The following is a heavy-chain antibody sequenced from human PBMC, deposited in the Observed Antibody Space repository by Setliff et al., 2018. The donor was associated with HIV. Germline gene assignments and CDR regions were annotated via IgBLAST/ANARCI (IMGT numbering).Heavy chain of an antibody. Sequence: GASVTVSCKSSGYTFTKNFMHWVRQAPGQRLEWMGWINVGSGNTKYSQKFQGRVTITRDTSASTAYMELSSLKSEDTAVYYCAKDEKGYYHDSSGYHDAFDLWGQGTLVTVSS. J-gene: IGHJ3*01. CDR2: INVGSGNT. V-gene: IGHV1-3*01. CDR1: GYTFTKNF. D-gene: IGHD3-22*01. CDR3: AKDEKGYYHDSSGYHDAFDL.